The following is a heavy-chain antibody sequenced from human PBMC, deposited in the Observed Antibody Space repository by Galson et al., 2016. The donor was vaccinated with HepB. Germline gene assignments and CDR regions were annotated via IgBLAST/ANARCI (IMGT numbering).Heavy chain of an antibody. CDR2: IYNGGST. V-gene: IGHV3-53*01. CDR1: GFTVSSNH. Sequence: SLRLSCAASGFTVSSNHMNWFRQAPGKGLEWLSIIYNGGSTHYADSVKGRFTISRDNSETTLYLQMNSLRAEDTAVYYCARARRFFDWLLSPGSPSKNYYFDCWGQGTLVTVSS. D-gene: IGHD3-9*01. CDR3: ARARRFFDWLLSPGSPSKNYYFDC. J-gene: IGHJ4*02.